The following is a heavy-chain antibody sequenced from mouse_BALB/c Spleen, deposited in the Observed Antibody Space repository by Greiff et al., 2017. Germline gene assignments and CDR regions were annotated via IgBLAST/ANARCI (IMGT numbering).Heavy chain of an antibody. CDR2: INPSNGRT. Sequence: QVQLKQPGADLVKPGASVKLSCKASGYTFTSYWMHWVRQRPGQGLEWIGEINPSNGRTNYNEKFKSKATLTVDKSSSTAYMQLSSLTSEDSAVYYCARRDGYYAYYFDYWGQGTTLTVSS. V-gene: IGHV1S81*02. D-gene: IGHD2-3*01. CDR3: ARRDGYYAYYFDY. CDR1: GYTFTSYW. J-gene: IGHJ2*01.